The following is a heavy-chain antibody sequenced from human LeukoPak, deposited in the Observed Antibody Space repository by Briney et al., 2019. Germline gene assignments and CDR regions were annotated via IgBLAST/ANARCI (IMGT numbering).Heavy chain of an antibody. CDR1: GGSFSGYY. Sequence: SETLSLTCAVYGGSFSGYYWSWIRQPPGKGLEWIGEINHSGSTNYNPSLKSRVTISVDTSKNQFSPKLSSVTAADTAVYYCARGAGIAASPLRYWGQGTLVTVSS. D-gene: IGHD6-13*01. CDR3: ARGAGIAASPLRY. CDR2: INHSGST. V-gene: IGHV4-34*01. J-gene: IGHJ4*02.